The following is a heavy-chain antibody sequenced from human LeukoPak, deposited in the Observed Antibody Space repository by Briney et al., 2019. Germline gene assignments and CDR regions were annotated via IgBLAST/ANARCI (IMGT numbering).Heavy chain of an antibody. Sequence: GGSLRLSCAASGFTFSSYSMNWVRQAPGKGLEWVSSISSRSDYIYYADSVKGRFTISRDNAKNSLYLQMNSLRAEDTAVYYCTRGLTGSRRYFDSWGQGTLVTVSS. D-gene: IGHD3-10*01. V-gene: IGHV3-21*01. J-gene: IGHJ4*02. CDR2: ISSRSDYI. CDR1: GFTFSSYS. CDR3: TRGLTGSRRYFDS.